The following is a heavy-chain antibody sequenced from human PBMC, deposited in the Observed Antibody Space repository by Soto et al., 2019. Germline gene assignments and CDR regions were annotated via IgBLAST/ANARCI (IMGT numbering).Heavy chain of an antibody. CDR1: GFTFSSYS. D-gene: IGHD3-9*01. CDR3: AKDRPNYDILTGYWDPLDY. V-gene: IGHV3-21*04. J-gene: IGHJ4*02. Sequence: PGGSLRLSCAASGFTFSSYSMNWVRQAPGKGLEWVSSISSSSSYIYYADSVKGRFTISRDNSKNTLYLQMNSLRAEDTAVYYCAKDRPNYDILTGYWDPLDYWGQGTLVTVSS. CDR2: ISSSSSYI.